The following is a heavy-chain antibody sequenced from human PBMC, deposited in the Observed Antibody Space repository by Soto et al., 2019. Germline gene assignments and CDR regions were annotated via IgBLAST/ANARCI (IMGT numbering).Heavy chain of an antibody. CDR1: GFTFDDYA. V-gene: IGHV3-9*01. D-gene: IGHD2-2*02. J-gene: IGHJ3*02. Sequence: GGSLRLSCAASGFTFDDYAMHWVRQAPGKGLEWVSGISWNSGSIGYADSVKGRFTISRDNAKNSLYLKMNSLRAEDTALYYCAKDRGLGVVVPAAIGDDAFDIWGQGTMVTVSS. CDR2: ISWNSGSI. CDR3: AKDRGLGVVVPAAIGDDAFDI.